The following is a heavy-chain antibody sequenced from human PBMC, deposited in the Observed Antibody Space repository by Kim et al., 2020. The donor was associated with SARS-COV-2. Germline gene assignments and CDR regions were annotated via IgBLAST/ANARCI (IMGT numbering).Heavy chain of an antibody. Sequence: SVKVSCKASGGTSINYIINWVRQAPGQGLEWMGRIIPLRGLTDNAQKFQGRLTISADKSSSTAYMVLSGLRSDDSAVYYCARQNDILTYFFDYWGLGTLVTVSS. CDR1: GGTSINYI. J-gene: IGHJ4*02. CDR3: ARQNDILTYFFDY. D-gene: IGHD3-9*01. CDR2: IIPLRGLT. V-gene: IGHV1-69*02.